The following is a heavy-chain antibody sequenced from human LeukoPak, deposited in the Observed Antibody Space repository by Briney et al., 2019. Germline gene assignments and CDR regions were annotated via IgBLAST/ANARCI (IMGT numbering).Heavy chain of an antibody. CDR3: ARMVDSSGYYYYYFDY. CDR2: IYYSGST. D-gene: IGHD3-22*01. J-gene: IGHJ4*02. Sequence: SETLSLTCTVFGGSISSYYWSWIRQPPGKGLEWIGYIYYSGSTNYNPSLKSRVTISVDTSKNQFSLKLSSVTAADTAVYYCARMVDSSGYYYYYFDYWGQGTLVTVSS. V-gene: IGHV4-59*01. CDR1: GGSISSYY.